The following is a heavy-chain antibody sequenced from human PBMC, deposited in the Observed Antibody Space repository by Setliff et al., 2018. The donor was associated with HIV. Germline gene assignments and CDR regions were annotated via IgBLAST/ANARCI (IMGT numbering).Heavy chain of an antibody. D-gene: IGHD6-13*01. CDR2: ISESGST. CDR3: ARSPAAEGH. J-gene: IGHJ4*02. CDR1: GASISTGKL. V-gene: IGHV4-4*02. Sequence: SETLSLTCVVSGASISTGKLWTWVRQAPGKRPQWIGEISESGSTNYNPSLKSRVTISVDTSKNQFSLKLRSVTAADTAVYYCARSPAAEGHWGQGTLVTVSS.